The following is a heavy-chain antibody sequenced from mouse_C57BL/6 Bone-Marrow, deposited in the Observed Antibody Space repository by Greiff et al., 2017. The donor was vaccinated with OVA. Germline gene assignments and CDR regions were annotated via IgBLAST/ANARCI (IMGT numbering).Heavy chain of an antibody. CDR2: IWWDDDK. V-gene: IGHV8-8*01. CDR3: ARIEGVTTVPV. J-gene: IGHJ1*03. D-gene: IGHD2-13*01. Sequence: IRQPSGKGLEWLAHIWWDDDKYYNPALKSRLTISKDTSKNQVFLKIANVDTADTDTYYCARIEGVTTVPVWGTGTTVTVSS.